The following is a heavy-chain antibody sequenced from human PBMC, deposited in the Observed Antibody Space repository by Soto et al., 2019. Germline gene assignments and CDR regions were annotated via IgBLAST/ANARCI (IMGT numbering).Heavy chain of an antibody. Sequence: ATLSLTCTVSGGSVSSGDYFWSWLRQSPGKRLEWIAYIYYSGSTNYDPSLKSRATISVDTSKSQVSLTLTSMTAADAALYYCARSPNYYYYGFDVWGQGTAVTVSS. CDR1: GGSVSSGDYF. CDR3: ARSPNYYYYGFDV. J-gene: IGHJ6*02. V-gene: IGHV4-61*08. D-gene: IGHD3-10*01. CDR2: IYYSGST.